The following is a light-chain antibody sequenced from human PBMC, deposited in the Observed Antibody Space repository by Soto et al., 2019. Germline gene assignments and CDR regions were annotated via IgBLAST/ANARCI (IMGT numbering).Light chain of an antibody. CDR1: SSNIGAGYD. Sequence: QPVLTQPPSVSGAPGQRVTISCTGSSSNIGAGYDVHWYQQLPGTAPKLLIYVNSNRPSGVPDRFSGSKSGTSASLAITGLQAEDEADYYCQSYDCSLSVVFGGGTKLTVL. CDR2: VNS. CDR3: QSYDCSLSVV. V-gene: IGLV1-40*01. J-gene: IGLJ2*01.